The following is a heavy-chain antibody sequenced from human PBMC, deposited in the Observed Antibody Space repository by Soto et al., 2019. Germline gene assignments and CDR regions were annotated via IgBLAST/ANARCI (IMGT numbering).Heavy chain of an antibody. CDR1: GGSISSGGYY. CDR2: TYYSGGT. D-gene: IGHD1-1*01. J-gene: IGHJ4*02. V-gene: IGHV4-31*03. Sequence: QVQLQESGPGLVKPSQTLSLTCTVSGGSISSGGYYWSWIRQHPGKGLEWIGYTYYSGGTYYNPSLESRVTIPVDTSKIQFSLKPSSVTAADTAVYYRARSPQLETRFDYWGQGTLVTVSS. CDR3: ARSPQLETRFDY.